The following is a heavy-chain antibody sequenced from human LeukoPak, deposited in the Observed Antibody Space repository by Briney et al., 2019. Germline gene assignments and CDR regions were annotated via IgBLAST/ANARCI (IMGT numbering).Heavy chain of an antibody. CDR2: ISSTSSYI. CDR3: ARSWSPVLLPFDY. Sequence: KPGGSLRLSCAASGFTFSSYFMNWVRQAPGKGLEWVSSISSTSSYIYYADSVKGRFTISRDNAKNSLYLQMNSLRAEDTAVYYCARSWSPVLLPFDYWGQGTLVTVSS. CDR1: GFTFSSYF. D-gene: IGHD2-15*01. V-gene: IGHV3-21*04. J-gene: IGHJ4*02.